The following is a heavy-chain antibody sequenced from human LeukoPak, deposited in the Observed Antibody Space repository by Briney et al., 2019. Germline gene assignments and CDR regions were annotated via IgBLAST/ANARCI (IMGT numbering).Heavy chain of an antibody. D-gene: IGHD3-22*01. Sequence: ASVKVSCKASGGTFSSYAISWVRQAPGQGLEWMGRIIPIFGTANYAQKFQGRVTITTDESTSTAYMELSSLRSEDTAVYYCARGGYYDSSGYWWNDAFDIWGRGTMVTVSS. J-gene: IGHJ3*02. CDR1: GGTFSSYA. CDR3: ARGGYYDSSGYWWNDAFDI. CDR2: IIPIFGTA. V-gene: IGHV1-69*05.